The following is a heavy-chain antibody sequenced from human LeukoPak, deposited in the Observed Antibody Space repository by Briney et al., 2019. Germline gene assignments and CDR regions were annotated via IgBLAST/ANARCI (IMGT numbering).Heavy chain of an antibody. D-gene: IGHD6-19*01. Sequence: GSLRLSCSVSGFTFSTYAMHWVRQAPGKGLEYVSTISSNGGSTYYADSVKGRFTISRDNSKNTLYLQMNSLRAEDTAVYYCARDGSSGWYPNNWFDPWGQGTLVTVSS. V-gene: IGHV3-64*04. CDR1: GFTFSTYA. CDR2: ISSNGGST. J-gene: IGHJ5*02. CDR3: ARDGSSGWYPNNWFDP.